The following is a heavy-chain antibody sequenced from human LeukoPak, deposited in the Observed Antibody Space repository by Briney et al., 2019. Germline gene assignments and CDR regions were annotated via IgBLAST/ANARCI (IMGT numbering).Heavy chain of an antibody. V-gene: IGHV3-48*03. CDR1: GFTFSSYE. CDR3: ARMARDYFDY. J-gene: IGHJ4*02. Sequence: PGGSLRLSCAASGFTFSSYEMNWFRQAPGKGLEWVSYISSSGSTIYYADSVKSRFTISRDNAKNSLYLQMNSLRAEDTAVYYCARMARDYFDYWGQGTLVTVSS. CDR2: ISSSGSTI. D-gene: IGHD5-24*01.